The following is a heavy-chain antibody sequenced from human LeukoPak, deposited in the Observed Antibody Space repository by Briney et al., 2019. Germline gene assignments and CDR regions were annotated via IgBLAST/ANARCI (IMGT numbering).Heavy chain of an antibody. CDR3: ATIITVADGFDY. J-gene: IGHJ4*02. D-gene: IGHD6-19*01. CDR1: GYTFTSYY. CDR2: INPSGGST. Sequence: ASVKVSCKASGYTFTSYYMHWVRQAPGQGLEWMGIINPSGGSTSYAQKFQGRVTMTRDMSTSTVYMELSSLRSEDTAVYYCATIITVADGFDYWGQGTLVTVSS. V-gene: IGHV1-46*01.